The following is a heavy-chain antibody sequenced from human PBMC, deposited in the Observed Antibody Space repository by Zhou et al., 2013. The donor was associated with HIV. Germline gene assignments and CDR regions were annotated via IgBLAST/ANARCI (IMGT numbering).Heavy chain of an antibody. J-gene: IGHJ5*02. V-gene: IGHV1-69*05. CDR2: IIPILGTT. Sequence: QVQLVQSGAEVKKPGSSVKVSCKASGGSFSKNAITWVRQAPGQGLEWMGGIIPILGTTYYAPKFQGRLTMTTDESTGTTYMEVTSLRSDDTAVYYCARANYYDSSGPLGLVAYNWFDPWGQGTLVTVSS. CDR3: ARANYYDSSGPLGLVAYNWFDP. D-gene: IGHD3-22*01. CDR1: GGSFSKNA.